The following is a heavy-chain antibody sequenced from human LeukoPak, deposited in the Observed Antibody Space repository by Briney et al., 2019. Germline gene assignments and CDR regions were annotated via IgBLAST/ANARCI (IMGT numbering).Heavy chain of an antibody. D-gene: IGHD3-22*01. CDR3: ARGGNHYYDSSGYYVTPIDY. V-gene: IGHV4-34*01. CDR1: GGSFSGYY. CDR2: INHSGST. J-gene: IGHJ4*02. Sequence: SETLSLTCAVYGGSFSGYYWSWIRQPAGKGLEWIGEINHSGSTNYNPSLKSRVTISVDTSKNQFSLKLSSVTAADTAVYYCARGGNHYYDSSGYYVTPIDYWGQGTLVTVSS.